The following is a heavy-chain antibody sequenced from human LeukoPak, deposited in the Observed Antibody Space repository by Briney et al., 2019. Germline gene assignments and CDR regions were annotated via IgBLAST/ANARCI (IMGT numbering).Heavy chain of an antibody. V-gene: IGHV3-21*01. D-gene: IGHD3-22*01. J-gene: IGHJ4*02. CDR2: ISSSSSYI. CDR1: GFTFSSYS. CDR3: ARDGSGYVFDY. Sequence: GRSLRLSCAASGFTFSSYSMNWVRQAPGKGLEWVSSISSSSSYIYYADSVKGRFTISRDNAKNSLYLQMNSLRAEDTAVYYCARDGSGYVFDYWGQGTLVTVSS.